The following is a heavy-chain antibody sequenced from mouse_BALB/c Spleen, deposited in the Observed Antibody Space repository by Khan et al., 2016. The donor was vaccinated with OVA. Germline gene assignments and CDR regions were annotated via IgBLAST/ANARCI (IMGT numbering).Heavy chain of an antibody. CDR2: IDPYDSET. Sequence: QVQLQQSGTELVRPGTSVKLSCKASGYTFTSYWMNWIKQRPEQGLEWIGRIDPYDSETHYNQKFKDKATLTVDKSSNTAYMQITSLTSEDSAVYYCARNPFAYWGQGTLVTVSA. J-gene: IGHJ3*01. CDR3: ARNPFAY. V-gene: IGHV1-52*01. CDR1: GYTFTSYW.